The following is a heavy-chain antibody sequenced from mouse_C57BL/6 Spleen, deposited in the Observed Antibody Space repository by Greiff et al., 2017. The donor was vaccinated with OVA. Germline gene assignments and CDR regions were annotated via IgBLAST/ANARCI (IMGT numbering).Heavy chain of an antibody. J-gene: IGHJ4*01. V-gene: IGHV5-6*01. D-gene: IGHD1-1*01. CDR3: ARHIYYYGSNPYYYAMDY. CDR1: GFTFSSYG. Sequence: EVQLQESGGGLVKPGGSLKLSCAASGFTFSSYGMSWVRQTPDKRLEWVATISSGGSYTYYPDSVKGRFTISRDNAKNTLYLQMSSLKSEDTAMYYCARHIYYYGSNPYYYAMDYWGQGTSVTVSS. CDR2: ISSGGSYT.